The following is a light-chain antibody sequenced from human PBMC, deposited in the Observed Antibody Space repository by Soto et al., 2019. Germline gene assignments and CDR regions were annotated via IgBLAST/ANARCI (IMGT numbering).Light chain of an antibody. J-gene: IGKJ5*01. CDR3: QQYGSSPRT. CDR2: GAS. V-gene: IGKV3-20*01. CDR1: QSVSNNH. Sequence: EIVLTQSPGTLSLSPGERATLSCRASQSVSNNHLAWYQQKPGQAPRLLIYGASSRAAGIPDRFSGSGSGTDFTLTISRLEPEDFAGYYCQQYGSSPRTFGQGTRREIK.